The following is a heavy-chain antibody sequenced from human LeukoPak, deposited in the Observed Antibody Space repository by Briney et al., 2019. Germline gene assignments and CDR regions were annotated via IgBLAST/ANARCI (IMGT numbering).Heavy chain of an antibody. CDR1: GGSISSSSYY. D-gene: IGHD2-2*01. V-gene: IGHV4-39*07. CDR3: ARAGSEYQLLGYYYYMDV. Sequence: SETLSLTCTVSGGSISSSSYYWGWIRQPPGKGLAWIGSIYYSGSTYYNPSLKSRVTISVDTSKNQFSLRLSSVTAADTAVYYCARAGSEYQLLGYYYYMDVWGKGTTVTVSS. J-gene: IGHJ6*03. CDR2: IYYSGST.